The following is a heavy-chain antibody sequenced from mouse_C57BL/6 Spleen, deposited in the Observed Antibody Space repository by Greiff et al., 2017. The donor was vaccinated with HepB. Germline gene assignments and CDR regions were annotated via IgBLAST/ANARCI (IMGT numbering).Heavy chain of an antibody. CDR3: TETAQATYYFDY. CDR1: GYTFTSYW. Sequence: EVQLQQSGTVLARPGASVKMSCKTSGYTFTSYWMHWVKQSPGQGLEWIGAIDPGNSDTSYNQKFKGKATLTAVTSASTAYMALSSLTNEDSAVYYCTETAQATYYFDYWGQGTTLTVSS. J-gene: IGHJ2*01. D-gene: IGHD3-2*02. V-gene: IGHV1-5*01. CDR2: IDPGNSDT.